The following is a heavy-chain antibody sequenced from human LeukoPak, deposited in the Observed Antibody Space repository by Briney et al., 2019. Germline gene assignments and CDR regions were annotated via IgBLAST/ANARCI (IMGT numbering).Heavy chain of an antibody. D-gene: IGHD3-22*01. V-gene: IGHV3-48*03. CDR2: ISSSGSTI. CDR3: ARHSGYDKSDDY. J-gene: IGHJ4*02. Sequence: SGGSLRLSCAASGFTFSSYEMNWVRQAPGKGLEWVSYISSSGSTIYYADSAKGRFTISRDNAKNSLYLQMNSLRAEDTAVYYCARHSGYDKSDDYWGQGTLVTVSS. CDR1: GFTFSSYE.